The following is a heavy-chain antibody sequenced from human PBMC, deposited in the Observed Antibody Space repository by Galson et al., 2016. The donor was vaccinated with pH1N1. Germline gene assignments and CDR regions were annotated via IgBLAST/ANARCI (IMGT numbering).Heavy chain of an antibody. D-gene: IGHD3-3*01. CDR1: GGTISEYA. Sequence: SVKVSCKASGGTISEYAISWVRQAPGQGLEWMGGIIPIFGTPNYAQNFRGRLKITADKSTSTVYLEKKSLTPDDTAVYHCARGRVQLFGVIKYYGMDVWGQGTTVTVSS. J-gene: IGHJ6*02. V-gene: IGHV1-69*06. CDR2: IIPIFGTP. CDR3: ARGRVQLFGVIKYYGMDV.